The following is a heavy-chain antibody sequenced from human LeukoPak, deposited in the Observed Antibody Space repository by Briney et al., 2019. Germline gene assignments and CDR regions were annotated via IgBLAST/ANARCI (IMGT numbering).Heavy chain of an antibody. CDR1: GFTFSDYY. CDR2: ISSSGRTI. Sequence: PGGSLRLSCAASGFTFSDYYMSWIRQAPGKGLEWVSYISSSGRTIYYADSVKGRFTISRDNAKNSLYLQMNSLRAEDTAVYYCARESASYCGGDCPRGAFDIWGQGTMVTVSS. V-gene: IGHV3-11*01. J-gene: IGHJ3*02. CDR3: ARESASYCGGDCPRGAFDI. D-gene: IGHD2-21*02.